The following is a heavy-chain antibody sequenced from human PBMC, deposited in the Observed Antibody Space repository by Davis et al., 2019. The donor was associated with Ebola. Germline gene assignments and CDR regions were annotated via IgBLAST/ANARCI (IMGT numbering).Heavy chain of an antibody. CDR3: ARRQNVAAADPFDY. D-gene: IGHD6-13*01. Sequence: PGGSLRLSCKGSGYSFTSYWISWVRQMPGKGLEWMGRIDPSDSYTNYSPSFQGHVTISADKSISTAYLQWSSLKASDTAMYYCARRQNVAAADPFDYWGQGTLVTVSS. CDR2: IDPSDSYT. V-gene: IGHV5-10-1*01. CDR1: GYSFTSYW. J-gene: IGHJ4*02.